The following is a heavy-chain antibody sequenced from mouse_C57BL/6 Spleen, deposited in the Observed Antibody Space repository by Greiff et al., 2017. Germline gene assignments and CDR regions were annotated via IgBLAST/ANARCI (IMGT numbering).Heavy chain of an antibody. CDR2: IDPSDSYT. V-gene: IGHV1-59*01. CDR3: ARRAYGYDAWYFDV. Sequence: QVQLQQPGAELVRPGTSVKLSCKASGYTFTSYWMHWVKQRPGQGLEWIGVIDPSDSYTNYNQKFKGKATLTVDTSSSTAYMQLSSLTSEDSAVYYCARRAYGYDAWYFDVWGTGTTVTVSS. CDR1: GYTFTSYW. J-gene: IGHJ1*03. D-gene: IGHD2-2*01.